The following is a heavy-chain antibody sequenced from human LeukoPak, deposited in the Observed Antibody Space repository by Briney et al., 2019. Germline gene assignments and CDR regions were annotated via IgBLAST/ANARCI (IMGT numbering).Heavy chain of an antibody. J-gene: IGHJ3*02. CDR3: ARDASSTSCCGGFDI. Sequence: ASVKVSCKASGYTFTGYYMHWVRQAPGQGLEWMGWINPNSGGTNYAQKFQGRVTMTRDTSISTAYMELSSLKSDDTALYYCARDASSTSCCGGFDIWGQGTLVTVSS. V-gene: IGHV1-2*02. D-gene: IGHD2-2*01. CDR2: INPNSGGT. CDR1: GYTFTGYY.